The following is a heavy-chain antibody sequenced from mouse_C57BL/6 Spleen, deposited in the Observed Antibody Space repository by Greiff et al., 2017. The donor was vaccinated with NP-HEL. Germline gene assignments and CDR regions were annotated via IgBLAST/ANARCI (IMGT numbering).Heavy chain of an antibody. CDR2: IWSGGST. Sequence: QVQLQQSGPGLVQPSQRLSITCTVSGFSLTSYGVHWVRQSPGKGLEWLGVIWSGGSTDYNAAFISRLSISKDKSKSQVFFKMNSLQADDTAIYYCARRLITTVVATEWYFDVWGTGTTVTVSS. D-gene: IGHD1-1*01. V-gene: IGHV2-2*01. J-gene: IGHJ1*03. CDR1: GFSLTSYG. CDR3: ARRLITTVVATEWYFDV.